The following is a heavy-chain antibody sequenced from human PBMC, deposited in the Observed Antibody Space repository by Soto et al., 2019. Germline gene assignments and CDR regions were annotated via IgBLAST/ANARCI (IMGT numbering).Heavy chain of an antibody. CDR3: ATLGYCSGGSCSTGGNWFDP. D-gene: IGHD2-15*01. CDR1: GYTFTSYD. J-gene: IGHJ5*02. Sequence: QVQLVQSGAEVKKPGASVKVSCKASGYTFTSYDINWVRQATGQGLEWMGWMNPNSGNTGYAQKFQGRVTMTRNTSISTAYMELSSLRSEDTAVYYCATLGYCSGGSCSTGGNWFDPWGQGTLVTVSS. V-gene: IGHV1-8*01. CDR2: MNPNSGNT.